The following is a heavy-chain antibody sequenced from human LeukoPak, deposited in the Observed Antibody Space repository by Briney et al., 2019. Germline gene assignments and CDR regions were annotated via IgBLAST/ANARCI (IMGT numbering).Heavy chain of an antibody. CDR3: ARGRASRGSGSYGY. CDR2: MNPNSGNT. D-gene: IGHD3-10*01. Sequence: ASVKVSCKASGYTFTSYGINWVRQATGQGLEWMGWMNPNSGNTGYAQKFQGRVTITRNTSISTAYMELSSLRSEDTAVYYCARGRASRGSGSYGYWGQGTLVTVSS. V-gene: IGHV1-8*03. CDR1: GYTFTSYG. J-gene: IGHJ4*02.